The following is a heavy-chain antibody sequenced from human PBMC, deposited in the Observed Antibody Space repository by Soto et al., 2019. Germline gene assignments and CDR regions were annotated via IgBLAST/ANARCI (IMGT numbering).Heavy chain of an antibody. J-gene: IGHJ6*02. CDR3: ARLPDYDFWSGYYYYYGMDV. CDR1: GGSVSSGNYY. V-gene: IGHV4-61*01. Sequence: SETLSLTCSVSGGSVSSGNYYWSWIRQPPGKGLEWIGYIYYTGSTNYNPSLKSRVTISVDTSKNQFSLKLSSVTAADTAVYYCARLPDYDFWSGYYYYYGMDVWGQGTTVTVSS. D-gene: IGHD3-3*01. CDR2: IYYTGST.